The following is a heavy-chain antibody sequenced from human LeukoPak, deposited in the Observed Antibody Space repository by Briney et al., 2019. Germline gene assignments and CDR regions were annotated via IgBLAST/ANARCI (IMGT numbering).Heavy chain of an antibody. CDR2: IYHSGST. V-gene: IGHV4-4*02. J-gene: IGHJ4*02. Sequence: PSETLSLTCAVSGGSIKSNNWWSWVRQPPGKGLEWIGEIYHSGSTNYNPSLESRVTVSVDKSKNQFSLDLSSVTAADTAVYYCARLGDSAMVRYFDYWGQGTLVTVSS. CDR1: GGSIKSNNW. CDR3: ARLGDSAMVRYFDY. D-gene: IGHD5-18*01.